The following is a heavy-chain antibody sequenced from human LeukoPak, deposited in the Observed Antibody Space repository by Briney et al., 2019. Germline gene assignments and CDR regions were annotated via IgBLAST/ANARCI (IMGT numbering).Heavy chain of an antibody. CDR3: AREGSDGSGSYYTYY. Sequence: SVKVSCKASGGILSKWSISWVRQAPGQGLEWMGGIIPIFGTANYAQKFQGRVTITTDESTSTAYMGLSSLRSEDTAVYYCAREGSDGSGSYYTYYWGQGTLVTVSS. CDR1: GGILSKWS. CDR2: IIPIFGTA. D-gene: IGHD3-10*01. J-gene: IGHJ4*02. V-gene: IGHV1-69*05.